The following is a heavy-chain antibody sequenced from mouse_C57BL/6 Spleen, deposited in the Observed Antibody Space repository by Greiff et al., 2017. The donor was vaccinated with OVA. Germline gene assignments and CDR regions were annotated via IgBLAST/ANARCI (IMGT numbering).Heavy chain of an antibody. D-gene: IGHD1-1*01. CDR1: GFTFSDAW. V-gene: IGHV6-6*01. Sequence: EVMLVESGGGLVQPGGSMKLSCAASGFTFSDAWMDWVRQSPEKGLEWVAEIRNKANNHATYYAKSVKGRFTISRDDSKSSVYLQMNSLRAEDTGIYYCTRGAYYYGSSYWYFDVWGTGTTVTVSS. CDR2: IRNKANNHAT. CDR3: TRGAYYYGSSYWYFDV. J-gene: IGHJ1*03.